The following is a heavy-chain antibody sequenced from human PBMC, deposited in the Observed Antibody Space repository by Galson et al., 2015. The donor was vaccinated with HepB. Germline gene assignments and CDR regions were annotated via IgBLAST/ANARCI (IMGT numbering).Heavy chain of an antibody. CDR2: ISPGTSYI. Sequence: SLRLSCATSRFTFSSYTMNWVRQAPGKGLEWVSSISPGTSYIYHADSVKGRFTISRDNAKNSLYLQMNSLRAEDTAVYFCARVGSVTGTTSRGGMDVWGQGTTVTVSS. J-gene: IGHJ6*02. V-gene: IGHV3-21*01. D-gene: IGHD1-1*01. CDR3: ARVGSVTGTTSRGGMDV. CDR1: RFTFSSYT.